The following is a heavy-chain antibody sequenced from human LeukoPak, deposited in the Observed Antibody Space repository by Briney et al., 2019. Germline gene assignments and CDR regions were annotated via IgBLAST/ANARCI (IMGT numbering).Heavy chain of an antibody. J-gene: IGHJ4*02. D-gene: IGHD7-27*01. V-gene: IGHV3-13*04. CDR3: VRSLGDN. Sequence: PGGSLRLSCAASGFTFSSYDMHWVRQATGKGLEWVSAIGTAGDTYYPGSVKGRFTISRDNAKNTLYLQMNSLRVDDTGIYFCVRSLGDNWGQGTLVTVSS. CDR2: IGTAGDT. CDR1: GFTFSSYD.